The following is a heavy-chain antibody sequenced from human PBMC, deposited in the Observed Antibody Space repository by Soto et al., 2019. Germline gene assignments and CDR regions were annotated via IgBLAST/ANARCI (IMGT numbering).Heavy chain of an antibody. CDR3: ARLYCSASSCYSVGAFDI. CDR2: IWFDGSDK. D-gene: IGHD2-15*01. V-gene: IGHV3-33*08. J-gene: IGHJ3*02. CDR1: GFTFSSHS. Sequence: GGSLRLSCAASGFTFSSHSMNWVRQAPGKGLEWVALIWFDGSDKYYTESVKGRFTISRDNSKSTLYLQMNSLRAGDTAVYYCARLYCSASSCYSVGAFDIRGQGTMVTVSS.